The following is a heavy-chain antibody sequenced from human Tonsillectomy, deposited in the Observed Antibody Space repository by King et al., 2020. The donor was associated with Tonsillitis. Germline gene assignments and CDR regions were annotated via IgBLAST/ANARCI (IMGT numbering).Heavy chain of an antibody. CDR1: GYTFTSYG. CDR2: ISAYNGNT. CDR3: ARVYHGIYGSWSPERWFDP. J-gene: IGHJ5*02. Sequence: VQLVESGAEVKKPGASVKVSCKASGYTFTSYGISWVRQAPGQGLEWMGWISAYNGNTNYAQKLQGRVTMTTDTSTSTAYMELKSLRSDDTAVYYCARVYHGIYGSWSPERWFDPWGQGTLVTVSS. D-gene: IGHD3-10*01. V-gene: IGHV1-18*01.